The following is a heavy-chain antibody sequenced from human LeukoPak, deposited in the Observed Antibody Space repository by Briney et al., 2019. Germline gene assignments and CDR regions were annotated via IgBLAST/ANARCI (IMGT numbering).Heavy chain of an antibody. Sequence: GGSLRLSCAASGFTFSSYWMSWVRQAPGKGLEGVANIKQDGSEKYYVDSVKGRFTISRDNAKNSLYLQMNSLRAEDTAVYYCARDSSGWTNDYWGQGTLVTVSS. CDR1: GFTFSSYW. CDR3: ARDSSGWTNDY. J-gene: IGHJ4*02. D-gene: IGHD6-19*01. CDR2: IKQDGSEK. V-gene: IGHV3-7*01.